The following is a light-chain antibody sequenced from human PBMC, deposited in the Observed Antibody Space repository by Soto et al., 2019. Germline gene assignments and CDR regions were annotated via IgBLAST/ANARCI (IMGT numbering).Light chain of an antibody. J-gene: IGKJ5*01. CDR1: HGLLYSNAYNY. Sequence: EIVMSQSPLSLSVTPGGPASFSCRSSHGLLYSNAYNYLDWYLQKPGQSPQLLIYLGSHRASGVPDRFSGSGSGTNFTLKISRVEAEDVGVYYCMQGLENLTFGQGTRLEIK. CDR3: MQGLENLT. V-gene: IGKV2-28*01. CDR2: LGS.